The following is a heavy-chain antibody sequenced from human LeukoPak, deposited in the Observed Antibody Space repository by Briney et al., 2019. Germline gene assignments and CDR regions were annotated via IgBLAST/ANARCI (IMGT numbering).Heavy chain of an antibody. CDR3: ARASRIAAAGNFDY. Sequence: PSQTLSLTCPVSCGSITSGDSYSSWLRQPPGNGLQRFGYIYYSGSTYYNPSLKSRVTISVDTSKNQFSLKLSSVTAADTAVYYCARASRIAAAGNFDYWGQGTLVTVSS. V-gene: IGHV4-30-4*08. J-gene: IGHJ4*02. CDR1: CGSITSGDSY. D-gene: IGHD6-13*01. CDR2: IYYSGST.